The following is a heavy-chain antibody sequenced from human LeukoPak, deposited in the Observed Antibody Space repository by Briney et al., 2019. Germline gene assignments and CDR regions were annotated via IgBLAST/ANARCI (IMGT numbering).Heavy chain of an antibody. J-gene: IGHJ4*02. Sequence: SETLSLTCTVSGGFIRSSSYYWGWIRQPPGKGLEWIGSVYYDGTSYSNPSLKSRVAVFVDTSRDQFSLDLSFVTAADTALYYCVRHISTNTGYFDSCGQGTLVSVSS. D-gene: IGHD5-24*01. V-gene: IGHV4-39*01. CDR3: VRHISTNTGYFDS. CDR2: VYYDGTS. CDR1: GGFIRSSSYY.